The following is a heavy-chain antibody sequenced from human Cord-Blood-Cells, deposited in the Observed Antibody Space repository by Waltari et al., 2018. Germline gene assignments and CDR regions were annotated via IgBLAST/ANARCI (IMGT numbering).Heavy chain of an antibody. Sequence: QVQRVQSGAEVKQPGASVKVYCKASGSTFTTYYMYWVRQAPGQGLEWMGIINPSGGSTSYAQKFQGRVTMTRDTSTSTVYMGLSSLRSEDTAVYYCARDSPTDYWGQGTLVTVSS. J-gene: IGHJ4*02. D-gene: IGHD4-4*01. CDR2: INPSGGST. CDR1: GSTFTTYY. CDR3: ARDSPTDY. V-gene: IGHV1-46*01.